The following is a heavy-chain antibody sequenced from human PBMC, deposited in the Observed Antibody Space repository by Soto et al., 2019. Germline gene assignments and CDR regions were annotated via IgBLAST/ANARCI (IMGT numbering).Heavy chain of an antibody. CDR1: GGSISSSSYY. Sequence: QLQLQESGPGLVKPSETLSLTCTVSGGSISSSSYYWGWIRQPPGKGLEWIGSIYYSGSTYYNPSLKSRVPISVDTSKNQFSLKLSSVTAADTAVYYCARGDYYDSSGYYYSDAFDIWGQGTMVTVSS. CDR3: ARGDYYDSSGYYYSDAFDI. CDR2: IYYSGST. V-gene: IGHV4-39*01. J-gene: IGHJ3*02. D-gene: IGHD3-22*01.